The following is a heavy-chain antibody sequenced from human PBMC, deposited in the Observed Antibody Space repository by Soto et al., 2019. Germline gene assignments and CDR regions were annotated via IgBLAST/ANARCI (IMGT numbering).Heavy chain of an antibody. CDR2: INSDGSST. CDR1: GFTFSSYW. V-gene: IGHV3-74*01. D-gene: IGHD2-2*01. J-gene: IGHJ5*02. Sequence: GGSLRLSCAASGFTFSSYWMHWVRQAPGKGLVWVSRINSDGSSTSYADSVKGRFTISRDNAKNTLYLQMNSLRAEDTAVYYCARDSLVPAAIEGLGWFDPWGQGTLVTVSS. CDR3: ARDSLVPAAIEGLGWFDP.